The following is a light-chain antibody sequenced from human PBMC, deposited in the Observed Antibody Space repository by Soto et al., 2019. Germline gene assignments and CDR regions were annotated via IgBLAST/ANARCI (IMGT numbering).Light chain of an antibody. CDR1: QSISSW. J-gene: IGKJ1*01. Sequence: DIQMTQSPSTLSASVGDRVTITCRASQSISSWLAWYQQKPGKAPKLRIYKASSLESGVTSRFSSTRSETEFTLTISNLQPDDFATYYCPQYNSYPWTFGQGTKVEIK. V-gene: IGKV1-5*03. CDR3: PQYNSYPWT. CDR2: KAS.